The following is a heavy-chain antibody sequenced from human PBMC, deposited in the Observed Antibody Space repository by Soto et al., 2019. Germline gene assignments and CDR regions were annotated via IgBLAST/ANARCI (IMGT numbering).Heavy chain of an antibody. Sequence: QVQLQESGPGLVKPSESLSLTCTVSGGSISSYYWSWIRQPPGKGLEWIGYMYYSGSTNYNPSLKSRVTISVDMSKNQFSLKLSSVTAADTAVYYCARITYYYGSGSFYLDYWGQGTPVTVSS. CDR3: ARITYYYGSGSFYLDY. V-gene: IGHV4-59*01. D-gene: IGHD3-10*01. CDR1: GGSISSYY. J-gene: IGHJ4*02. CDR2: MYYSGST.